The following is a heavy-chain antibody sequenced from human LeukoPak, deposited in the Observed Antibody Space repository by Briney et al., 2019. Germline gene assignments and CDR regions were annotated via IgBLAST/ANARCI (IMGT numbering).Heavy chain of an antibody. J-gene: IGHJ5*02. Sequence: SETLSLTCAVYGGSFSGYYWSWIRQPPGKGLEWIGEINHSGSTNYNPSLKSRVTISVDTSKNQFSLKLSSVTAADTAVYYCARSLSGSYRNWFDPWGQGTLVTVSS. CDR2: INHSGST. CDR1: GGSFSGYY. D-gene: IGHD1-26*01. CDR3: ARSLSGSYRNWFDP. V-gene: IGHV4-34*01.